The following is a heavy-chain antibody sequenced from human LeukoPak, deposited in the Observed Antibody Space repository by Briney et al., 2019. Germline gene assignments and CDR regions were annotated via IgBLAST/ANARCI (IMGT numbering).Heavy chain of an antibody. CDR1: GGSISSGGYS. CDR3: ARGGRTMVRGVITPLNNWFDP. Sequence: PSQTLSLTCAVSGGSISSGGYSWSWIRQPPGKGLEWIGYIYHSGSTYYNPSLKSRVTISVDRSKNQFSLKLSPVTAADTAVYYCARGGRTMVRGVITPLNNWFDPWGQGTLVTVSS. V-gene: IGHV4-30-2*01. CDR2: IYHSGST. J-gene: IGHJ5*02. D-gene: IGHD3-10*01.